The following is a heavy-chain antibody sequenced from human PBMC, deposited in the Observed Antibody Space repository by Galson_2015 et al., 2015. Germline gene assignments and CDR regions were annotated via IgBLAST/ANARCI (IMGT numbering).Heavy chain of an antibody. CDR1: GFTFSSYS. Sequence: SLRLSCAASGFTFSSYSMNWVRQAPGKGLEWVSYISSSSSTIYYADSVKGRFTISRDNAKNSLYLQMNSLRDEDTAVYYCARDSAMVRGVIRPNRLLPEAFDIWGQGTMVTVSS. J-gene: IGHJ3*02. CDR3: ARDSAMVRGVIRPNRLLPEAFDI. D-gene: IGHD3-10*01. V-gene: IGHV3-48*02. CDR2: ISSSSSTI.